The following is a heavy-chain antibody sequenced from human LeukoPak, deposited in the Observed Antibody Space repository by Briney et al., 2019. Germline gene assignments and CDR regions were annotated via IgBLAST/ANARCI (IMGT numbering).Heavy chain of an antibody. V-gene: IGHV4-39*07. CDR2: NYCCRLT. J-gene: IGHJ4*02. CDR1: GDSISSSYYY. Sequence: SETLSLTCTVSGDSISSSYYYWGWVRQPPGKGLEWIGTNYCCRLTYYNLSLQSRLTLAVDKYQSLFSLKLGSVTAADTALFFCATGPYDFLWGIYRYSFDYWGQGTLVTVSS. D-gene: IGHD3-16*02. CDR3: ATGPYDFLWGIYRYSFDY.